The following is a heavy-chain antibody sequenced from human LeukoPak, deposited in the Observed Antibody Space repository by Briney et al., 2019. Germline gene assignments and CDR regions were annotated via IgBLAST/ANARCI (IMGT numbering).Heavy chain of an antibody. Sequence: ASVKVSCKASGYTFTGYYMHWVRQAPGQGLEWMGWINPNSGGTNYAQKFQGRVTMTRDTSISTAYMELSRLRSDDTAVYYWARYHTMVRGLSDWGQGTLVTVSS. D-gene: IGHD3-10*01. CDR2: INPNSGGT. J-gene: IGHJ4*02. CDR1: GYTFTGYY. CDR3: ARYHTMVRGLSD. V-gene: IGHV1-2*02.